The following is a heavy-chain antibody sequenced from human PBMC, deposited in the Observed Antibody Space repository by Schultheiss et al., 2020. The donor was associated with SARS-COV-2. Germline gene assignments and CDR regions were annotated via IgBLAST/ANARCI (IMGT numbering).Heavy chain of an antibody. V-gene: IGHV3-30*03. CDR3: ARGGGGFDY. CDR1: GFPFSSYG. D-gene: IGHD3-16*01. CDR2: ISYDGSNK. J-gene: IGHJ4*02. Sequence: GSLRLSCAASGFPFSSYGMHWVRQAPGKGLEWVAVISYDGSNKYYADSVKGRFTISRDNSKNTLYLQMNSLRAEDTAVYYCARGGGGFDYWGQGTLVTVSS.